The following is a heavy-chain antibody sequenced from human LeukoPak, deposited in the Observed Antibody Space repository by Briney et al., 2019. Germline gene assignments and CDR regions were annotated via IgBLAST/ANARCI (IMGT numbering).Heavy chain of an antibody. CDR1: GGSFSGYY. Sequence: SETLSLTCGVYGGSFSGYYWSWIRQPPGKGLEWIGEINHSGRTNYNPSLKSRVTMSVKTSKNQFSLKLRSVTAADTAVYYCARVTGYTIEDYFDYWGQGTLVTVSS. CDR2: INHSGRT. V-gene: IGHV4-34*01. D-gene: IGHD3-9*01. J-gene: IGHJ4*02. CDR3: ARVTGYTIEDYFDY.